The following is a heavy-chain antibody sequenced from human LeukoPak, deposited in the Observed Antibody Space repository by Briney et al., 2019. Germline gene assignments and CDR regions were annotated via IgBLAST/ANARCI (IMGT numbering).Heavy chain of an antibody. Sequence: SETLSLTCTVSGGSISSGGCYWSWIRQHPGKGLEWIGYIYYSGSTYYNPSLKSRVTISVDTSKNQFSLKLSSVTAADTAVYYCATLVVPAAMSWFDPWGQGTLVTVSS. CDR1: GGSISSGGCY. CDR3: ATLVVPAAMSWFDP. CDR2: IYYSGST. V-gene: IGHV4-31*03. J-gene: IGHJ5*02. D-gene: IGHD2-2*01.